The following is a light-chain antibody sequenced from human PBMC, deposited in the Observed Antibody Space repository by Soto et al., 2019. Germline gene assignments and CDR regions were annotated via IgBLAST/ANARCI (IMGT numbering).Light chain of an antibody. V-gene: IGLV2-8*01. CDR3: TAYVGNDIWV. CDR1: SSDVGAYNY. Sequence: QSVLTQPPSASGSPGHSVTCSCTGTSSDVGAYNYVSWYQQYPGKAPKLMIYEVTKRPSGVPDRFSGSKSGNTASLTVSGLQAEDEAEYYCTAYVGNDIWVFGGATKVTVL. J-gene: IGLJ3*02. CDR2: EVT.